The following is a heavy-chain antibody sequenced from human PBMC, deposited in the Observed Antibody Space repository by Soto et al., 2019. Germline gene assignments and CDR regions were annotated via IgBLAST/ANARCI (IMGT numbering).Heavy chain of an antibody. V-gene: IGHV1-18*01. CDR1: GYTFTSYG. CDR3: ARDTYYDFWSGYKTTFDY. CDR2: ISAYNGNT. D-gene: IGHD3-3*01. Sequence: AASVKVSCKASGYTFTSYGISWVRQAPGQGLEWMGWISAYNGNTNYAQKLQGRVTMTTDTSTSTAYMELRSLRSDDTAVYYCARDTYYDFWSGYKTTFDYWGQGTLVTVSS. J-gene: IGHJ4*02.